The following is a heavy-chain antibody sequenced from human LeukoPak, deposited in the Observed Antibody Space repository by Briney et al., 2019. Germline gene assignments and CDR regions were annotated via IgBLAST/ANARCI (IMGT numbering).Heavy chain of an antibody. CDR2: IYYSGST. CDR3: ARDLRITMVRGFDP. Sequence: SETLSLTCTVSGGSISSYYWSWIRQPPGKGLEWIGYIYYSGSTNYNPSLKSRVTISVDTSKNQFSLKLSSVTAADTAVYYCARDLRITMVRGFDPWGQGTLVTVSS. V-gene: IGHV4-59*01. CDR1: GGSISSYY. D-gene: IGHD3-10*01. J-gene: IGHJ5*02.